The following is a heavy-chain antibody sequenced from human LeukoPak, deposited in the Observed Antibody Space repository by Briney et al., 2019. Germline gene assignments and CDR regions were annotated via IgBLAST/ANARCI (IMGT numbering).Heavy chain of an antibody. J-gene: IGHJ4*02. D-gene: IGHD2-8*02. CDR2: ISAYNGNT. Sequence: ASVKVSCKASGYTFTNYGIIWVRQAPGQGLEWMGWISAYNGNTNYAQNLQGRVTMTTDTSTTTAYVELRSLRYEDTAVYCCARVLGTGWYFDSWGQGTLVTVSS. V-gene: IGHV1-18*01. CDR3: ARVLGTGWYFDS. CDR1: GYTFTNYG.